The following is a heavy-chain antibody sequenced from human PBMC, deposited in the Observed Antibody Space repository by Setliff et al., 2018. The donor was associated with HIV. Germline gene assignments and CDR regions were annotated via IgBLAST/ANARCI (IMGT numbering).Heavy chain of an antibody. CDR1: GFTFKNYG. CDR2: IWHDGSNK. V-gene: IGHV3-33*01. J-gene: IGHJ6*03. Sequence: GGSLRLSCAASGFTFKNYGMHWVRQAPGKGLEWVAIIWHDGSNKYYADSVKGRFTISRDNSKNTLYLQMNSLRAEDTAVYHCARDREESLWFGDLKYMDVWGKGTTVTVS. D-gene: IGHD3-10*01. CDR3: ARDREESLWFGDLKYMDV.